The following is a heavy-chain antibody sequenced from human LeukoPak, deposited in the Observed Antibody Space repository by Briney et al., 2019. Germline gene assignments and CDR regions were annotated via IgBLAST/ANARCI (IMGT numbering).Heavy chain of an antibody. J-gene: IGHJ3*01. Sequence: VASVKVPCKASGYSVISYGIHWVRQAPGQRLEWVGWINAGNGNTEYAQRFQGRVTITSDRSASTYARTSYMELSSLRSTDTAVYYCARGLAVADFGSPLWAFDVWGQGTKVTVSS. V-gene: IGHV1-3*01. CDR2: INAGNGNT. D-gene: IGHD6-19*01. CDR3: ARGLAVADFGSPLWAFDV. CDR1: GYSVISYG.